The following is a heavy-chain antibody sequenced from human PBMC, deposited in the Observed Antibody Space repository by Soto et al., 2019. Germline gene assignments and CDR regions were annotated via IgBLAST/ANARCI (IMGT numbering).Heavy chain of an antibody. J-gene: IGHJ6*02. Sequence: SQTLSLTCVTSGDSVSSNSAAWNWIRQSPSRGLEWLGRTYYRSKWYNDYAVSVKSRITINPDTSKNQFSLQLNSVTPEDTAVYYCARGRRRFIAAPIRGGMDAWGQGTTVTVSS. CDR3: ARGRRRFIAAPIRGGMDA. CDR1: GDSVSSNSAA. D-gene: IGHD6-6*01. V-gene: IGHV6-1*01. CDR2: TYYRSKWYN.